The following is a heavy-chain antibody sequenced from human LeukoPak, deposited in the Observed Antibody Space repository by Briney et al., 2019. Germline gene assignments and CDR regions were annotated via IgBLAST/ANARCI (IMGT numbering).Heavy chain of an antibody. V-gene: IGHV3-30-3*01. CDR1: GFTFSSYA. D-gene: IGHD3-22*01. CDR2: ISYDGSNK. J-gene: IGHJ4*02. CDR3: AREAERGDSSSYYGYYFDY. Sequence: PGRSLRLSCAASGFTFSSYAMHWVRQAPGKGLEWVAVISYDGSNKYYADSVKGRFTISRDNSKNTLYLQMNSLRAEDTAAYYCAREAERGDSSSYYGYYFDYWGQGALVTVSS.